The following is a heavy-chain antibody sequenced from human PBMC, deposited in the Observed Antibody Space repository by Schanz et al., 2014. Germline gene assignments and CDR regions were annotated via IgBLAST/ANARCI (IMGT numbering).Heavy chain of an antibody. CDR1: GLIFSTYT. CDR2: ISCSGNTI. CDR3: ATEEPRGTRHAINYYYAMED. Sequence: EVQLVESGGGLVRPGGSLRLSCTTSGLIFSTYTLNWVRPAPGKGLEWISYISCSGNTIYYADSVKGRFTISRDNEKNSVILKKNRLRAEDTAVYYCATEEPRGTRHAINYYYAMEDWGQGTKVTV. V-gene: IGHV3-48*01. J-gene: IGHJ6*02. D-gene: IGHD6-6*01.